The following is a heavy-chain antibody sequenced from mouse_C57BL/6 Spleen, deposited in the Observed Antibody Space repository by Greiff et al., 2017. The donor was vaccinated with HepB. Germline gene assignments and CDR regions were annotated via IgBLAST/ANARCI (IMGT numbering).Heavy chain of an antibody. V-gene: IGHV5-12*01. J-gene: IGHJ2*01. D-gene: IGHD1-1*01. Sequence: DVKLVESGGGLVQPGGSLKLSCAASGFTFSDYYMYWVRQTPEKRLEWVAYISNGGGSTYYPDTVKGRFTISRDNAKNTLYLQMSRLKSEDTAMYYCARLGTVVPFDYWGQGTTLTVSS. CDR3: ARLGTVVPFDY. CDR2: ISNGGGST. CDR1: GFTFSDYY.